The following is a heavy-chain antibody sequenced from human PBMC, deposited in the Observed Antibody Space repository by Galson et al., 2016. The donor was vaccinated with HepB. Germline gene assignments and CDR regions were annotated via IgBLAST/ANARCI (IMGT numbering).Heavy chain of an antibody. D-gene: IGHD3-9*01. CDR1: GFTFSQYA. V-gene: IGHV3-30-3*01. CDR2: ISYDGTTK. CDR3: ARIRFVPGVILYHFDF. J-gene: IGHJ4*02. Sequence: SLRLSCAASGFTFSQYAMHWVRQAPGKGLEWVSLISYDGTTKYYADSVKGRFTSSRDNSKNTLYLHMNNLRPEDTAMYYCARIRFVPGVILYHFDFWGRGALVTVSP.